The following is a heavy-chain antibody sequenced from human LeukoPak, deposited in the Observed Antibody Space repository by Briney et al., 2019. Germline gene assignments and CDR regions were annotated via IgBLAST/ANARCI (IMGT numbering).Heavy chain of an antibody. Sequence: PSETLSLTCTVSGGSISSGDYYWSWIRQPPGKGLEWIGYIYYSGSICYNPSLKSRVTISVDTSKNQFSLKLSSVTAADTAVYYCARRRVETKTTDPWGQGTLVTVSS. CDR3: ARRRVETKTTDP. J-gene: IGHJ5*02. V-gene: IGHV4-30-4*08. D-gene: IGHD1-7*01. CDR1: GGSISSGDYY. CDR2: IYYSGSI.